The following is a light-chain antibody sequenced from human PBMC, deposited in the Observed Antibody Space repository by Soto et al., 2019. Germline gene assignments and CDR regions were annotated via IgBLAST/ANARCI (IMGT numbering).Light chain of an antibody. Sequence: EIVMTQSPGTLSVSPGERATLSCRASRGISSNLAWYQQKPFQAPRLLIYGASTRATGIPARFSGSGSGTDFTLTISRLEPEDFAVYYCQQYGSSPPRTFGQGTKVDIK. J-gene: IGKJ1*01. V-gene: IGKV3-20*01. CDR1: RGISSN. CDR3: QQYGSSPPRT. CDR2: GAS.